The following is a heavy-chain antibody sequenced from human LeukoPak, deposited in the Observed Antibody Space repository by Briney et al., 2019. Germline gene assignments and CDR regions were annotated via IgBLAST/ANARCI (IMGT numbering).Heavy chain of an antibody. CDR2: IYYSGST. Sequence: PSETLSLTCSVSGGSFSRSDSHWGWIRQAPGKGLEWIGSIYYSGSTYYNPSLKSRVTISVDTSKNQFSLKLSSVTAADTAVYYCARQGGSYYVFDYWGQGTLVTVSS. J-gene: IGHJ4*02. V-gene: IGHV4-39*01. CDR1: GGSFSRSDSH. D-gene: IGHD1-26*01. CDR3: ARQGGSYYVFDY.